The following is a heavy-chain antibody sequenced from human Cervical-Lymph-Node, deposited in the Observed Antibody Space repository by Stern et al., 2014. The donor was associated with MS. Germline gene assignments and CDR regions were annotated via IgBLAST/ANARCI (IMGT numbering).Heavy chain of an antibody. CDR2: TRNKANSYTT. J-gene: IGHJ4*02. V-gene: IGHV3-72*01. Sequence: EVQLVESGGGLVQPGGSLRLSCAASGFTFSDHYMDWVRQAPGKGLEWVGRTRNKANSYTTEYAASVKGRFTISRDDSKNSLYLKMNSLKTEDTAVYYCALGGLLYFDYWGQGTLVTVSS. D-gene: IGHD2-21*02. CDR1: GFTFSDHY. CDR3: ALGGLLYFDY.